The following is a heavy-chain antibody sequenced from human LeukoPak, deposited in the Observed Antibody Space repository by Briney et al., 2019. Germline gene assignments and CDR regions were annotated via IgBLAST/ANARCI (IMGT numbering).Heavy chain of an antibody. D-gene: IGHD1-1*01. CDR3: ARGPAGYN. V-gene: IGHV3-53*01. J-gene: IGHJ4*02. CDR1: GFTVSSNH. CDR2: IYSGGST. Sequence: GGSLRLSCAASGFTVSSNHVSWVRQAPGKGLEWVSVIYSGGSTDYADSVKGRFTISRDNLKNTLYLQMNSLRAEDTAVYYCARGPAGYNWGQGTLVTFSS.